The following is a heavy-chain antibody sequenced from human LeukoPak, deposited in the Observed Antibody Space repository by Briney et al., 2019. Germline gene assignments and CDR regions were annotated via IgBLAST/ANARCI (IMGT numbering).Heavy chain of an antibody. CDR3: ASRNDY. CDR2: ISSTSSTI. D-gene: IGHD1-14*01. Sequence: QPGRSLRLSCAASGFTFSSYGMHWVRQAPGKGLEWVSYISSTSSTIYYADSVRGRFTISRDNAKNSLYLQMNSLRAEDTAVYYCASRNDYWGQGTLVTVSS. J-gene: IGHJ4*02. CDR1: GFTFSSYG. V-gene: IGHV3-48*04.